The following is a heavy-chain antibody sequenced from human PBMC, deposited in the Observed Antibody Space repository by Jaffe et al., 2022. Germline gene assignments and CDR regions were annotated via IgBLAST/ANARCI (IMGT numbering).Heavy chain of an antibody. V-gene: IGHV3-23*01. CDR1: GFTFNNYA. CDR2: ISGTGGTT. D-gene: IGHD2-15*01. J-gene: IGHJ4*02. Sequence: EVQLLESGGGLVQPGGSLRLSCAASGFTFNNYAMIWVRQAPGKGLEWVSAISGTGGTTFYADSVKGRFTISRDNSKNTLYLQMNTLRAEDTAVYYCATDQFNMLLRRGFDNWGQGTLVTVSS. CDR3: ATDQFNMLLRRGFDN.